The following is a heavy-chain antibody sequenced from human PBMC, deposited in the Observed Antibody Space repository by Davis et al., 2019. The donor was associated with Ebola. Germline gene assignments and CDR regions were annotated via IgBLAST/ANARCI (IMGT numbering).Heavy chain of an antibody. CDR1: GGSFSDYF. V-gene: IGHV4-34*01. CDR2: VSHGGVS. D-gene: IGHD6-19*01. J-gene: IGHJ5*02. CDR3: ARVYSSGWYGWFDP. Sequence: SETLSLTCAVYGGSFSDYFWSWIRQSPGKGLEWIGKVSHGGVSDYNPSLQSRVIISVDTSKNQFSLKLSSVTAADTAVYYCARVYSSGWYGWFDPWGPGTLVTVSA.